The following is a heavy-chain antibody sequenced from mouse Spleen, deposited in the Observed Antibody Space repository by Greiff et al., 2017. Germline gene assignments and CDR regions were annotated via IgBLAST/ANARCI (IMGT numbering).Heavy chain of an antibody. CDR2: ISYDGSN. J-gene: IGHJ1*03. V-gene: IGHV3-6*01. CDR1: GYSITSGYY. Sequence: EVQLQESGPGLVKPSQSLSLTCSVTGYSITSGYYWNWIRQFPGNKLEWMGYISYDGSNNYNPSLKNRISITRDTSKNQFFLKLNSVTTEDTATYYCAREYSSYWYFDVWGTGTTVTVSS. CDR3: AREYSSYWYFDV. D-gene: IGHD2-5*01.